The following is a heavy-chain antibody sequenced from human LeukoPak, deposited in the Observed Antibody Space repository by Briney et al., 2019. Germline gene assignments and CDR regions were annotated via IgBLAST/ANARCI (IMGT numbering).Heavy chain of an antibody. CDR1: GGSFSGYY. CDR2: INHSGST. D-gene: IGHD6-13*01. CDR3: ARWEAAADNNWFDP. V-gene: IGHV4-34*01. Sequence: TSSETLSLTCAVYGGSFSGYYWSWIRQPPGKGLEWIGEINHSGSTNYNPSLKSRVTISVDTSKNQFSLKLSSVTAADTAVYYCARWEAAADNNWFDPWGQRTLVTVSS. J-gene: IGHJ5*02.